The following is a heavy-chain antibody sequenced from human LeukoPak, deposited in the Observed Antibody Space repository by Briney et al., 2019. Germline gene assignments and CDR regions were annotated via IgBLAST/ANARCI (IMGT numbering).Heavy chain of an antibody. Sequence: APVKVSCKASGYTFTGYYMHWVRQAPGQGLEWMGWINPNSGGTNYAQKFRGRDTMTRDTSNSTAYMDLSRLRSDDTAVYYCARDDDFVDYWGQGSLVTVSS. CDR2: INPNSGGT. CDR1: GYTFTGYY. J-gene: IGHJ4*02. D-gene: IGHD1-1*01. V-gene: IGHV1-2*02. CDR3: ARDDDFVDY.